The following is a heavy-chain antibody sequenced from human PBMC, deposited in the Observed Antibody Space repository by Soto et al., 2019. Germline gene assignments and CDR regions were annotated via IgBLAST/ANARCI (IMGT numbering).Heavy chain of an antibody. Sequence: QVQLQESGPGRVKPSQTLSLTCTVSGGSISSGGYYWSWIRRHPGKGPEWIGYIYYRGSTYYNPSLKSRVTISVDTSKNQFSLKLSSVTAADTAVYYCARSRGVGATFDYWGQGTLVTVSS. J-gene: IGHJ4*02. CDR3: ARSRGVGATFDY. D-gene: IGHD1-26*01. CDR2: IYYRGST. CDR1: GGSISSGGYY. V-gene: IGHV4-31*03.